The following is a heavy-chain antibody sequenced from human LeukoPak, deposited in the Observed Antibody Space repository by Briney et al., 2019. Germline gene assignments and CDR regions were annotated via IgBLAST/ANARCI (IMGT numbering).Heavy chain of an antibody. V-gene: IGHV3-72*01. Sequence: GGSLRLSCAASGFTFSDHYIDWVRQAPGKGLEWVGRSRNKANSYTTQYAASVKGRFTVSRDDSKNSVFLQMNSLKTEDTAVYYCARSVVATLHYWGQGTLVTVSS. D-gene: IGHD5-12*01. CDR3: ARSVVATLHY. CDR1: GFTFSDHY. J-gene: IGHJ4*02. CDR2: SRNKANSYTT.